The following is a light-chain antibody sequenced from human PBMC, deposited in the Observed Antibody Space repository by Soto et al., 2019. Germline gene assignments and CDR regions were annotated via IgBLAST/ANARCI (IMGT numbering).Light chain of an antibody. J-gene: IGKJ1*01. CDR3: QHYDDWPRT. Sequence: EIVMTQSPATLSVSPGERATLSCRASQSVRGNLAWYQQKPGQSPRLLIFGASTRATGVPDRFSGSGSGAEFILTISSLQSEDFAIYYCQHYDDWPRTFGLGTKVEVE. CDR1: QSVRGN. CDR2: GAS. V-gene: IGKV3-15*01.